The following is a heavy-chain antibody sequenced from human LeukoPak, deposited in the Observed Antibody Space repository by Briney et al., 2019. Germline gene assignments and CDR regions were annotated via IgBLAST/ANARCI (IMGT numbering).Heavy chain of an antibody. D-gene: IGHD3-3*01. CDR3: ARHVGYYYNYMDV. CDR2: MYCGRT. CDR1: GGSFSSGGYY. J-gene: IGHJ6*03. Sequence: SETLSLTCTESGGSFSSGGYYWGRIRQPPGKGLEWIATMYCGRTDYNQSLKSRVTISVDTSNNQFSLKLTSVTAADTAVYYCARHVGYYYNYMDVWGKGTTVTVSS. V-gene: IGHV4-39*01.